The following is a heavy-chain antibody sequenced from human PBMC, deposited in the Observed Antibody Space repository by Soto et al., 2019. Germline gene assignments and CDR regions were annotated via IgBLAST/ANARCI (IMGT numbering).Heavy chain of an antibody. D-gene: IGHD1-7*01. CDR1: GFTISTHG. Sequence: QVQLVESGGGVVQPGTSLRLSCAASGFTISTHGMHWVRQAPGKGLEWVANIWYDGSNRFYADSVKGRFTISKDNSKNTLYLQMSRLRAEDTAVYYCAAASTWNFHVHYWGQGTQVTVSS. J-gene: IGHJ4*02. V-gene: IGHV3-33*01. CDR2: IWYDGSNR. CDR3: AAASTWNFHVHY.